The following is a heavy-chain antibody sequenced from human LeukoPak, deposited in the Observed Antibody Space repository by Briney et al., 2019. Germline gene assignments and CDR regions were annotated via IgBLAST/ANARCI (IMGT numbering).Heavy chain of an antibody. CDR2: INPHRDAT. CDR1: GYTFTGYY. D-gene: IGHD3-10*01. CDR3: ARDRAEHLLLSLGTPDYYMDV. J-gene: IGHJ6*03. V-gene: IGHV1-2*02. Sequence: ASVKVSCKASGYTFTGYYMHWVRQAPGQGLEWMGWINPHRDATHYAEQFQGRVTITRDTSMSTASLELSWLRSDDTAMFYCARDRAEHLLLSLGTPDYYMDVWGKGTTVTVSS.